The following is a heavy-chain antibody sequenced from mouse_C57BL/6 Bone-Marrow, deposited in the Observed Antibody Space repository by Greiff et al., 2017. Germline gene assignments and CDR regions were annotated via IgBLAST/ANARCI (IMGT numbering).Heavy chain of an antibody. J-gene: IGHJ2*01. CDR1: GYTFTSYG. Sequence: QVQLQQSGAELARPGASVKLSCKASGYTFTSYGISWVKQRTGQGLEWIGEIYPRSGNTYYNEKFKGKATLTADKSSSTAYMELRSLTSEDSAVYFCARSDSNYRFDYWGQGTTLTVSA. D-gene: IGHD2-5*01. V-gene: IGHV1-81*01. CDR2: IYPRSGNT. CDR3: ARSDSNYRFDY.